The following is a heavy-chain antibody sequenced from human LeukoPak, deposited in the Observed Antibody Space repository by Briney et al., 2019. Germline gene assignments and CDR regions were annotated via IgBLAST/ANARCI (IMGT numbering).Heavy chain of an antibody. D-gene: IGHD3-22*01. CDR3: ARQWDYSDSSGRALNYFDS. Sequence: KTSETLSLTCTVSGGSISSSNSYWGWIRQPPGKGLEWIGSIYYSGSTYYNPSLKSRVTISVDTSKIQFSLKLSSVTAADTAVYYRARQWDYSDSSGRALNYFDSWGQGTLVTVDS. V-gene: IGHV4-39*01. CDR1: GGSISSSNSY. CDR2: IYYSGST. J-gene: IGHJ4*02.